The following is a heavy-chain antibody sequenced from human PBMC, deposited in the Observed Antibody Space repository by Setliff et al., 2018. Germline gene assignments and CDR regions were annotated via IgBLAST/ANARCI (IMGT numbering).Heavy chain of an antibody. Sequence: PGGSLRLSCAASGFTFSSYAMHWVRQAPGKGLEWVAVVSYDGSNKYYADSVKGRFTISRDNSKNTLYLQMDSLRVEDTAVYYCVRGEMFSTSPRADWGQGTQVTVSS. CDR1: GFTFSSYA. CDR3: VRGEMFSTSPRAD. J-gene: IGHJ4*02. CDR2: VSYDGSNK. V-gene: IGHV3-30*07. D-gene: IGHD2-2*01.